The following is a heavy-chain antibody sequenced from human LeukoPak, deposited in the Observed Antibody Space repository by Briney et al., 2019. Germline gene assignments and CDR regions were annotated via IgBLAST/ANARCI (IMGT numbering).Heavy chain of an antibody. CDR3: APQGYGGNSDAVDY. D-gene: IGHD4-23*01. CDR2: IYYSGST. Sequence: SETLSLTCTVSGGSISSYYWSWIRQPPGKGLEWIGYIYYSGSTNYNPSLKSRVTISVDTSKNQFSLKLSSVTAADTAVYYCAPQGYGGNSDAVDYWGQGTLVTVSS. V-gene: IGHV4-59*12. J-gene: IGHJ4*02. CDR1: GGSISSYY.